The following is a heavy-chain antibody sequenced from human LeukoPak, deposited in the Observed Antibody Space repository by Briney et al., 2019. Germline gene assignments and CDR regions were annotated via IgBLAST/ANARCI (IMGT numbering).Heavy chain of an antibody. Sequence: ASVKVSCKASGYTFTNYPMHWVRQAPGQGLEWMGWISANNDNTNYGQKLLGRVTMTTDTSTTTAYMELRSLRSEDTAVYYCARDRGYSSGWSWFDPWGQGTLVTVPS. CDR2: ISANNDNT. CDR1: GYTFTNYP. D-gene: IGHD6-19*01. V-gene: IGHV1-18*04. J-gene: IGHJ5*02. CDR3: ARDRGYSSGWSWFDP.